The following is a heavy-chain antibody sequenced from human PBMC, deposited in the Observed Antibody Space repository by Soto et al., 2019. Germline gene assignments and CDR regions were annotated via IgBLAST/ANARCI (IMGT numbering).Heavy chain of an antibody. CDR2: MNPNSGET. V-gene: IGHV1-8*02. Sequence: QEQLVQSGAEVKKPGASVMVSCKSSGYTFSDYDINWVRQATGQGLEWIGWMNPNSGETGYAQKLQGRVTMPRSVSLTTAYLELSGLGSEDTAVYYCARVAVAARPRWYNWFDPWGQGTLVTVSS. CDR3: ARVAVAARPRWYNWFDP. CDR1: GYTFSDYD. D-gene: IGHD2-15*01. J-gene: IGHJ5*02.